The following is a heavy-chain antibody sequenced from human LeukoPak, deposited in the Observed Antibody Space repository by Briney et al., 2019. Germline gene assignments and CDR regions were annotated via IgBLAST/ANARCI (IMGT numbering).Heavy chain of an antibody. D-gene: IGHD1-14*01. V-gene: IGHV3-23*01. CDR1: GFTFSSYA. CDR2: ISGSGGST. J-gene: IGHJ4*02. CDR3: ARDQTQTGPTTVDH. Sequence: PGGSLRLSCAASGFTFSSYAMSWVRQAPGKGLEWVSAISGSGGSTYYADSVKGRFTISRDNSKNTLYLQMNSLRAEDTAVYYCARDQTQTGPTTVDHWGQGTQVTVSS.